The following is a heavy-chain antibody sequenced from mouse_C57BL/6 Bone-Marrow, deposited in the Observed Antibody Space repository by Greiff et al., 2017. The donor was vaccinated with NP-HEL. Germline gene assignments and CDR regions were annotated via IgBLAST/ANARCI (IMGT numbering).Heavy chain of an antibody. Sequence: EVQLVESGGDLVKPGGSLKLSCAASGFTFSSYAMSWVRQTPDKRLEWVATIRRGCHYTNYPASVKGRFTFSRDNAPTTLYLQLSSLKSEDTAMYYCASHASADGYYPAWFAYGGQGTLVTVSA. CDR1: GFTFSSYA. V-gene: IGHV5-6*01. CDR3: ASHASADGYYPAWFAY. J-gene: IGHJ3*01. D-gene: IGHD2-3*01. CDR2: IRRGCHYT.